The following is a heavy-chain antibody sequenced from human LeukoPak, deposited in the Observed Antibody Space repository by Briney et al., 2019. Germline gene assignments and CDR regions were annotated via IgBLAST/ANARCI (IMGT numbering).Heavy chain of an antibody. CDR1: GFTFSSYE. CDR2: IISGGSTV. D-gene: IGHD1-26*01. CDR3: ARVIIVGATGI. Sequence: GGSLRLSCAASGFTFSSYEMNWVRQAPGKGLEWVSYIISGGSTVYYADSVKGRFTISRGNAKNSLYLQMNSLRAEDTAVYYCARVIIVGATGIWGQGTMVTVSS. J-gene: IGHJ3*02. V-gene: IGHV3-48*03.